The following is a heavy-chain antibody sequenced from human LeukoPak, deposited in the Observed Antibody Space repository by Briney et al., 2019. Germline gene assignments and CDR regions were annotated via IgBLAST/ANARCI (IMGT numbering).Heavy chain of an antibody. CDR1: GGSISSSSFY. V-gene: IGHV4-39*01. CDR2: IYYNGRT. D-gene: IGHD3-10*01. CDR3: ARRNGSGSSYYYYYYMDV. Sequence: SETLSLTCTVSGGSISSSSFYWGWIRQPPGKGLEWIGSIYYNGRTYYNPSLKGRVTISADTSKNQFSLNLSSVTAADTAVYYCARRNGSGSSYYYYYYMDVWGKGTTVTVSS. J-gene: IGHJ6*03.